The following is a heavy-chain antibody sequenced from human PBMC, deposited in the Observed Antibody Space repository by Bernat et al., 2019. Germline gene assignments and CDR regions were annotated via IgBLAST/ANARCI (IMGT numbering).Heavy chain of an antibody. D-gene: IGHD3-10*01. V-gene: IGHV3-33*01. CDR3: AREADFFKTSGAF. J-gene: IGHJ3*01. CDR1: FSSYG. Sequence: FSSYGMHWVRQAPGKGLEWVAGLWHDGSNQNYADSVKGRFTISRDNSRNTLYVQMNSLRAEDTAVYYCAREADFFKTSGAF. CDR2: LWHDGSNQ.